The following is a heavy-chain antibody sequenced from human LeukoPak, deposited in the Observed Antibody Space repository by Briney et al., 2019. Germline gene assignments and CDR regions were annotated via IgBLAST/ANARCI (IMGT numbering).Heavy chain of an antibody. Sequence: GGSLRLSCAASGFTFSSYAMAWVRQAPGKGLEWVSSISGSGGTTYYADSVKGRFTIARDNSKNTLYLQMNSLRVEDTAVYYCAKDGRGSGSYYYFDYWGQETLVTVSP. CDR2: ISGSGGTT. J-gene: IGHJ4*02. D-gene: IGHD3-10*01. CDR1: GFTFSSYA. V-gene: IGHV3-23*01. CDR3: AKDGRGSGSYYYFDY.